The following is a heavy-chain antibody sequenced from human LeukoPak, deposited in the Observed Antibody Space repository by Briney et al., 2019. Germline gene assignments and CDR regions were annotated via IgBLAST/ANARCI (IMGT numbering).Heavy chain of an antibody. CDR1: GYTFTSYG. D-gene: IGHD4-17*01. CDR2: IDPSGGGT. J-gene: IGHJ4*02. CDR3: ARGGDYGDYFEH. V-gene: IGHV1-46*01. Sequence: GASVKLSCKASGYTFTSYGISWVRQAPGQGLEWMGIIDPSGGGTNYAQKVQGRVTMTSDTSTSTIYMELRTLRSEDTAVYYCARGGDYGDYFEHWGRGTLVTVSS.